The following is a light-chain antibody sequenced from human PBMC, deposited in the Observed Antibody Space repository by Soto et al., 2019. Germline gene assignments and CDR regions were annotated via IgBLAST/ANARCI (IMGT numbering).Light chain of an antibody. V-gene: IGKV3-15*01. CDR3: QQYNNWPGT. J-gene: IGKJ3*01. Sequence: EIVMTQSPATLSVSPGERVTLSCRASQSVSSNLAWYQQKPGQAPRLLIYGASTRATGIPARFSGSGSGTEFTLTISSLQSEDFAVYYCQQYNNWPGTFVPGTKVDIK. CDR1: QSVSSN. CDR2: GAS.